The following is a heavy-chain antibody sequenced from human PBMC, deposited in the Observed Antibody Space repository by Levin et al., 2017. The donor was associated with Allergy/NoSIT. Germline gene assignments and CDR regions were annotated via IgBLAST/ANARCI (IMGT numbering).Heavy chain of an antibody. V-gene: IGHV3-11*06. CDR3: AREGFWTD. CDR2: ISVSGRET. D-gene: IGHD3/OR15-3a*01. J-gene: IGHJ4*02. CDR1: GFRFSDYY. Sequence: GESLKISCAATGFRFSDYYMSWIRQVPGKGLEWVSFISVSGRETNYADSVKGRFTISRDNAMNSLSLQMNSLRVDDSAVYYCAREGFWTDWGQGTLVTVSS.